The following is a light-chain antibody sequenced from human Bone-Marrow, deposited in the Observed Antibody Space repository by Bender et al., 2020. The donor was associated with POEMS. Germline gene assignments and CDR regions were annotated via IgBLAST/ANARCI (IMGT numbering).Light chain of an antibody. Sequence: QSVLTQPPSASGTPGQRVTISCSGSNSNIGTNAVNWYQQFPGTAPKLLIYSDNQRPSGVPDRFYAFKSGTSASLAISGLQSEGEADYYCAAWEAGLSGGVFGGGTKLTVL. V-gene: IGLV1-44*01. CDR2: SDN. CDR1: NSNIGTNA. CDR3: AAWEAGLSGGV. J-gene: IGLJ3*02.